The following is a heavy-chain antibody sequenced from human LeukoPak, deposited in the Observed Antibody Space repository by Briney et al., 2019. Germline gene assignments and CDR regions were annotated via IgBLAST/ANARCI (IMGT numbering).Heavy chain of an antibody. Sequence: PGRSLRLSCAASGFTVSSNYMSWVRQAPGKGLECVSTISADGRRTYYPESVKGRFTISRDNSKNTLYLQLNSLRADDTAIYYCAKSLSLQAFDIWGQGTMVTVSS. J-gene: IGHJ3*02. CDR2: ISADGRRT. CDR1: GFTVSSNY. V-gene: IGHV3-23*01. CDR3: AKSLSLQAFDI.